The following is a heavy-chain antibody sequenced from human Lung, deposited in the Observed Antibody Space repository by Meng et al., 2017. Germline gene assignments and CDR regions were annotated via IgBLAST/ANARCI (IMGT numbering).Heavy chain of an antibody. V-gene: IGHV4-34*01. J-gene: IGHJ4*02. CDR2: INHSGST. CDR3: ARGPTTMAHDFDY. CDR1: GGSLSDYY. Sequence: LRRGGRRLLKPSDTLSLTRVVAGGSLSDYYWSWIRQPPGKGLELIGEINHSGSTNYNPSLESRATISVDTSQNNLSLKLSSVTAADSAVYYCARGPTTMAHDFDYWGQGTLVTVSS. D-gene: IGHD4-11*01.